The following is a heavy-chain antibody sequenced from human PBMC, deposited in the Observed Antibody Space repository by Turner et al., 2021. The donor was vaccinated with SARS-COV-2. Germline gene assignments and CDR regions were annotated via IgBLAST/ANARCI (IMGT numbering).Heavy chain of an antibody. D-gene: IGHD3-22*01. Sequence: EVQLLSSGGGLVRPGGSVRLWCPASRFTLSSYIMNWVRQAPGKGVEWVSSISSSSRYKYHADPVKGRFGISRDNAKISLYLQMNSLKAADTAVYYCARDYPHYYDSRGYYKDALDIWGQGTMVTVSS. CDR2: ISSSSRYK. V-gene: IGHV3-21*01. J-gene: IGHJ3*02. CDR3: ARDYPHYYDSRGYYKDALDI. CDR1: RFTLSSYI.